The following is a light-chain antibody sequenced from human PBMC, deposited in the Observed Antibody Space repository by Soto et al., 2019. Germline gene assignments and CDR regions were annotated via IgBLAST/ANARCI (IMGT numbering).Light chain of an antibody. CDR3: SSYTSSSTLDV. CDR1: SSDVGGYNY. J-gene: IGLJ1*01. V-gene: IGLV2-14*01. Sequence: QSVLTQPASVSGSPGQSITISCTGTSSDVGGYNYVSWYQQHPGKAPKLMIYDVSIRPSGVSNRFSGSKSGNTASLTISVLQAEDEADYYCSSYTSSSTLDVFGTGTKVT. CDR2: DVS.